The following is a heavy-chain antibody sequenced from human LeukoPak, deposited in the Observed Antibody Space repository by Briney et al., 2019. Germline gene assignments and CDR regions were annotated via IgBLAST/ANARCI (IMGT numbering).Heavy chain of an antibody. CDR1: GYTFTSYD. Sequence: ASVKVSCKASGYTFTSYDINWMRQATGQGLEWMGWMNPNSGNTGYAQKFQGRVTMTRNTSISTAYMELSSLRSEDTAVYYCATTSPSKHHQFHFMDVWGKGTTVIISS. V-gene: IGHV1-8*01. J-gene: IGHJ6*03. CDR2: MNPNSGNT. CDR3: ATTSPSKHHQFHFMDV. D-gene: IGHD1/OR15-1a*01.